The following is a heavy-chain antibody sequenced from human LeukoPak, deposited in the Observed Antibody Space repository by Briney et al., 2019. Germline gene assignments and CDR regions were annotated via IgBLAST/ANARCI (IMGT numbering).Heavy chain of an antibody. CDR2: ISYDGSNK. V-gene: IGHV3-30-3*01. Sequence: PGGSQRLSCAASGFTFSSYAMHWVRQAPGKGLEWVAVISYDGSNKYYADSVKGRFTISRDNSKNTLYLQMNSLRAEDTAVYYCARVSLDPAQEWLFGSHFDYWGQGTLVTVSS. CDR1: GFTFSSYA. J-gene: IGHJ4*02. D-gene: IGHD3-3*01. CDR3: ARVSLDPAQEWLFGSHFDY.